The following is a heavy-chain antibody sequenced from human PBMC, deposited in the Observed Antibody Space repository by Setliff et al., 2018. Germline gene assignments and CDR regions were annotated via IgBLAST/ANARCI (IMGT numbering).Heavy chain of an antibody. Sequence: SETLSLTCAVYGGSFSGYYWSWIRQPAGKGLEWIGSIYYSGSTYYNPSLKSRVTISVDTSKNQFSLKLSSVTAADTAVYYCARVPNFWSGYLDYWGQGTLVTVSS. CDR1: GGSFSGYY. J-gene: IGHJ4*02. CDR3: ARVPNFWSGYLDY. CDR2: IYYSGST. D-gene: IGHD3-3*01. V-gene: IGHV4-34*01.